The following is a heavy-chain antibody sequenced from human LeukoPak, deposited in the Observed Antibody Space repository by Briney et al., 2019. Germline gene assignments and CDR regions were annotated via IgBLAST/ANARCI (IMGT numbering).Heavy chain of an antibody. Sequence: PGGSLRLSCAASGFTFSSYAMHWVRQAPGKGLEWVAVISYEGSNKYYADSVKGRFTISRDNSKNTLYLQMNSLRAEDTAVYYCARVDRHSGYYEYFQHWGQGTLVTVSS. V-gene: IGHV3-30-3*01. D-gene: IGHD3-22*01. CDR2: ISYEGSNK. J-gene: IGHJ1*01. CDR1: GFTFSSYA. CDR3: ARVDRHSGYYEYFQH.